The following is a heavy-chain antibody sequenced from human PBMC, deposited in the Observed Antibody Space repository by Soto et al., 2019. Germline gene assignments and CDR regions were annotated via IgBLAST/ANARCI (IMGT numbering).Heavy chain of an antibody. CDR3: ARNVYCSGGSCGEYFDH. CDR1: GGSISSGGYY. D-gene: IGHD2-15*01. Sequence: SETLSLTCSVSGGSISSGGYYWSWIRQHPGKGLEWIGYIYYSGSTYYNPSLKSRVTISVDTSKNQFSLKLSSVTAADTAVYYCARNVYCSGGSCGEYFDHWGQGTLVTVSS. CDR2: IYYSGST. V-gene: IGHV4-31*03. J-gene: IGHJ4*02.